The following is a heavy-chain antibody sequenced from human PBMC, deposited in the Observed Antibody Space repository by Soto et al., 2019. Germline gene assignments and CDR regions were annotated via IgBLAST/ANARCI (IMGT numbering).Heavy chain of an antibody. Sequence: GGSLRLSCAASGFTFTNCAMRWVRQAPGKGLEWVSSISRSGADTYYADSVKGRFTISRDNSKSALYLQMSSLRAEDTAIYYCAKGGNIVATASDYWGQGTLVTVSS. CDR1: GFTFTNCA. D-gene: IGHD5-12*01. CDR2: ISRSGADT. CDR3: AKGGNIVATASDY. V-gene: IGHV3-23*01. J-gene: IGHJ4*02.